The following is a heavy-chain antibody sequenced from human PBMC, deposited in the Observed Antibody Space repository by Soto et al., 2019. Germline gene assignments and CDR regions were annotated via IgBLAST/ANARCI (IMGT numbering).Heavy chain of an antibody. CDR1: GGSISSSSYY. CDR3: ERINMIVRYYGMDV. V-gene: IGHV4-39*01. Sequence: SETLSLTCTVSGGSISSSSYYWGWIRQPPGKWLEWIGSIYYSGSTYYNPSLKSRVTISVDTSKNQFSLKLSSVTAADTAVYYCERINMIVRYYGMDVWGQGTTVTIYS. D-gene: IGHD3-22*01. CDR2: IYYSGST. J-gene: IGHJ6*02.